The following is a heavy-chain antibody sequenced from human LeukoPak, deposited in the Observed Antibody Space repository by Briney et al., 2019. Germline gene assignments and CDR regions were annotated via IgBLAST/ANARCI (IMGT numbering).Heavy chain of an antibody. V-gene: IGHV3-33*08. J-gene: IGHJ4*02. CDR2: IWYDGSNK. D-gene: IGHD3-3*01. CDR3: ARDRDAEWPLRILDY. Sequence: GRSLRLSCAASGFTFRNYGMHWIRQAPGKGLEWVALIWYDGSNKYYADSVKGRFTISRDNSKNTLYLQMNSLRAEDTAVYYCARDRDAEWPLRILDYWGQGTLVTVSS. CDR1: GFTFRNYG.